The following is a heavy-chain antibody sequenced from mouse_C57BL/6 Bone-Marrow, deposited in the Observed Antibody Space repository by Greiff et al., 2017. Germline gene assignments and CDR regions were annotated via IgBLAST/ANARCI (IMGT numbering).Heavy chain of an antibody. J-gene: IGHJ2*01. Sequence: QVQLQQPGAELVKPGASVKLSCKASGYTFTSYWMHWVKQRPAQGLEWIGMINPNSGSTTYNEKFKSKATLTVDKSSSTAYMQLSSLTSEDSAVYYCADDGYYPFDYWGQGTTLTVSS. CDR1: GYTFTSYW. D-gene: IGHD2-3*01. V-gene: IGHV1-64*01. CDR3: ADDGYYPFDY. CDR2: INPNSGST.